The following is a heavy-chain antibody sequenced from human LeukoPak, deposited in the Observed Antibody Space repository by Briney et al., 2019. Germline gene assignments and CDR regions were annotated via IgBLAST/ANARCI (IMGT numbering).Heavy chain of an antibody. V-gene: IGHV3-48*01. CDR3: ARAGFYYGSGSYLDY. D-gene: IGHD3-10*01. CDR2: ISSSSSTI. CDR1: GFTFSSYS. J-gene: IGHJ4*02. Sequence: GGSLRLSCAAAGFTFSSYSMNWDRQAPGKGLEWVSYISSSSSTIYYADSVKGRFTISRDNAKNSLYLQMNSLRAEDTAVYYCARAGFYYGSGSYLDYWGQGTLVTVSS.